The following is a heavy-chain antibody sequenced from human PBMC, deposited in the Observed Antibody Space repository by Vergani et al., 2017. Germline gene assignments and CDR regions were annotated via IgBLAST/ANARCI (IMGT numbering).Heavy chain of an antibody. J-gene: IGHJ4*02. D-gene: IGHD2-2*01. CDR1: GFTFGDYA. Sequence: EVQLVESGGGLVQPGRSLRLSCTASGFTFGDYAMSWFRQAPGKGLEWVGFIRSKAYGGTTEYAASVKGRFTISRDDSKSIAYLQMNSLKTEDTAVYYCTGDRDIVVVPAAMNYWGQGTLVTVSS. V-gene: IGHV3-49*03. CDR3: TGDRDIVVVPAAMNY. CDR2: IRSKAYGGTT.